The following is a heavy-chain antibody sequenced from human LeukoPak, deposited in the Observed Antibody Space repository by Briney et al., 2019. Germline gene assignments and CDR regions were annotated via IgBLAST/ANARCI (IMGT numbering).Heavy chain of an antibody. CDR1: GFTFSPYC. D-gene: IGHD4-11*01. J-gene: IGHJ4*02. Sequence: GGSLRLSCATSGFTFSPYCMHWVRQAPGKGLEWVAEIWSDGSNRYYGDPVKGRFTISRDNFQRTVYLQMNSLRAEDTAVYYCAKDAQRGFDYSNSLDDWGQRSLVTVSS. V-gene: IGHV3-33*06. CDR3: AKDAQRGFDYSNSLDD. CDR2: IWSDGSNR.